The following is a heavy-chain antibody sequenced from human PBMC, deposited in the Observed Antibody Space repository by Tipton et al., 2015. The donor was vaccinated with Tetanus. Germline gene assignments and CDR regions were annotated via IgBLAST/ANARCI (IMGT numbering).Heavy chain of an antibody. V-gene: IGHV1-69*09. CDR3: AREHGYLDY. CDR1: GGTFRNYA. Sequence: QLVQSGAEVKKPGSSVTVSCKVSGGTFRNYAITWVRQAPGQGLEWMGRIIPSLDTSDYSSKFRGRVTVTADTSTTTAYLLLSSLRSDDTAVYFCAREHGYLDYWSPGTLVSVSS. CDR2: IIPSLDTS. J-gene: IGHJ4*02.